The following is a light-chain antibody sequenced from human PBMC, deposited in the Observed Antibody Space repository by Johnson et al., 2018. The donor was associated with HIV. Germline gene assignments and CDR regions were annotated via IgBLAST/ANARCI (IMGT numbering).Light chain of an antibody. CDR1: SSNIGNNY. V-gene: IGLV1-51*01. CDR2: DNN. J-gene: IGLJ1*01. Sequence: QSVLTQSPSVSAAPGQKVTISCSGSSSNIGNNYVSWYQQLPGTAPKLLIYDNNKRPSGIPDRFSGSKSGTSATLGITGLQTGDEADYYCGTWDSSVSAYVFGTGTKVTVL. CDR3: GTWDSSVSAYV.